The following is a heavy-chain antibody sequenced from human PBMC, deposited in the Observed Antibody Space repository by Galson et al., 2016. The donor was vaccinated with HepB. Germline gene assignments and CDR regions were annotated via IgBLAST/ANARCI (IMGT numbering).Heavy chain of an antibody. Sequence: SLRLSCAVSGFTVSNNYMSWVRQAPGKGLEGVSVIYSGGNAYYADSVRGRFTISRDSSKNTLYLQMSSLRVEDTAVYHWASHPVAGQHWGQGTQVTVSS. D-gene: IGHD6-19*01. J-gene: IGHJ1*01. V-gene: IGHV3-66*04. CDR1: GFTVSNNY. CDR3: ASHPVAGQH. CDR2: IYSGGNA.